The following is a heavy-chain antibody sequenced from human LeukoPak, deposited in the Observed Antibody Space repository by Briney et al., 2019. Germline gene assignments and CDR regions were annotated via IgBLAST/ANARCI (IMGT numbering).Heavy chain of an antibody. D-gene: IGHD4-17*01. CDR3: AKGVTPVISLQFFDY. V-gene: IGHV3-30*04. CDR2: ISFDGSDK. Sequence: GGSLRLSCAASGFTFSSYAMHWVRQAPGKGLEWVALISFDGSDKYYADSVKGRCTISRDNSKNTLYLQMNSLRAEDTAVYYCAKGVTPVISLQFFDYWGQGTLITVSS. CDR1: GFTFSSYA. J-gene: IGHJ4*02.